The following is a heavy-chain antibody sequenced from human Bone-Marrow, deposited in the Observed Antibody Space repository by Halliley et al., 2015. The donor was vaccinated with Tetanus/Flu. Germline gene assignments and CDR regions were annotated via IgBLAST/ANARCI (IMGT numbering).Heavy chain of an antibody. J-gene: IGHJ4*02. CDR2: MSYSGST. V-gene: IGHV4-59*01. Sequence: WIGSMSYSGSTNYNPSRKSRIPISIDPSKNQLSLKLSFVTAADTAIYYCARSIAFYFDHWGQGTLVTASS. D-gene: IGHD2-15*01. CDR3: ARSIAFYFDH.